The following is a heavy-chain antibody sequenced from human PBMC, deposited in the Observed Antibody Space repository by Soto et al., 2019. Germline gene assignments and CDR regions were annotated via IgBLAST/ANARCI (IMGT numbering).Heavy chain of an antibody. CDR2: IIPIFGTA. D-gene: IGHD3-22*01. CDR3: ARDESSGYYTHYYYYGMDV. J-gene: IGHJ6*02. CDR1: GGTFSSYA. V-gene: IGHV1-69*13. Sequence: GASVKVSCKASGGTFSSYAISWVRQAPGQGLEWMGGIIPIFGTANYAQKFQGRVTITADESTSTAYMELSSLRSEDTAVYYCARDESSGYYTHYYYYGMDVWGQGTTVTVSS.